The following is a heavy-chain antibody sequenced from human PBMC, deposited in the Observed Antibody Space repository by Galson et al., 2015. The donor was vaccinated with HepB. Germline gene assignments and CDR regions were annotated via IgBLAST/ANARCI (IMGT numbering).Heavy chain of an antibody. J-gene: IGHJ6*02. D-gene: IGHD5-18*01. V-gene: IGHV3-23*01. Sequence: SLRLSCAASGFTFSSYAMSWVRQAPGKGLEWVSAISGSGGSTYYADSVKGRFTISRDNSKNTLYLQMNSLRAEDTAVYYCASGPDTAMVTIVYYYYGMDVWGQGTTVTVSS. CDR1: GFTFSSYA. CDR2: ISGSGGST. CDR3: ASGPDTAMVTIVYYYYGMDV.